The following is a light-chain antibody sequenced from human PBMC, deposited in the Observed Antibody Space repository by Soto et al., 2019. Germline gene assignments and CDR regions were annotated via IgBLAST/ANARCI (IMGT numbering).Light chain of an antibody. CDR1: QDISNY. J-gene: IGKJ4*01. V-gene: IGKV1-33*01. CDR2: DAS. CDR3: QQYHTLPLP. Sequence: DIQMAQSPSSLSASVGDRVTITCQASQDISNYLNWYQQKPGKAPKLLIYDASNLETGVPSRFSGSGSGTDFTFTISSLQPEDIATYYCQQYHTLPLPLGGEPK.